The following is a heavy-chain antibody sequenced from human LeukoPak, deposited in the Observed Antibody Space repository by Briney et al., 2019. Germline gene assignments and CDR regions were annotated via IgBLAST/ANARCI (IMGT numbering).Heavy chain of an antibody. CDR1: GFTLSSYA. CDR3: AKGPQVGSGYHPDY. Sequence: GGSLRLSCAASGFTLSSYAMSWVRQAPGKGLEWVSVISGSGGSTYYADSVKGRSTISRDNSKNTLYVQMNSLRAEDTAVYYCAKGPQVGSGYHPDYWGQGTLVTVSS. D-gene: IGHD3-22*01. CDR2: ISGSGGST. V-gene: IGHV3-23*01. J-gene: IGHJ4*02.